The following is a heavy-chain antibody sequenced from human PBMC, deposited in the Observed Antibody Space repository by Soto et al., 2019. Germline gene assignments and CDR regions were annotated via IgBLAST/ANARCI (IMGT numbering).Heavy chain of an antibody. CDR2: ISGSGGST. CDR1: GFTFSSYA. CDR3: AKGVSYRPSYFDY. V-gene: IGHV3-23*01. Sequence: PGGSLRLSCAASGFTFSSYAMSWVRQAPGEGLEWVSAISGSGGSTYYADSVKGRFTISRDNSKNTLYLQMNSLRAEDTAVYYCAKGVSYRPSYFDYWGQGTLVTVSS. J-gene: IGHJ4*02. D-gene: IGHD3-16*02.